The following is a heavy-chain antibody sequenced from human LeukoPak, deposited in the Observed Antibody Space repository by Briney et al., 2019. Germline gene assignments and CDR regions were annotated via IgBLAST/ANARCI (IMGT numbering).Heavy chain of an antibody. D-gene: IGHD5-18*01. CDR3: ARGRGYGPPLDY. CDR1: GYTFTSYD. J-gene: IGHJ4*02. CDR2: MNPNSGNT. Sequence: ASVKVSCKASGYTFTSYDINWVRQATGQGLEWMGWMNPNSGNTGYAQKFQGRVTITRNTSISTAYMELSSLRSEDTAVYYCARGRGYGPPLDYWGQGTLVTVSS. V-gene: IGHV1-8*03.